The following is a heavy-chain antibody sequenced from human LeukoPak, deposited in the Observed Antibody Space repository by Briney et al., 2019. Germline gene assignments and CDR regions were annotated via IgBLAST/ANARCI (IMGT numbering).Heavy chain of an antibody. J-gene: IGHJ5*02. Sequence: NTSETLSLTCAVSGGSIGSYYWSWIRQPPGKGLEWIGYIHDSGSTKYNPSLKSRVTMSVDTSRNHLSLKLTSVTAADTAVYYCARGRSGGDWFDPWGQEPWSPSPQ. CDR1: GGSIGSYY. V-gene: IGHV4-59*01. CDR3: ARGRSGGDWFDP. D-gene: IGHD3-10*01. CDR2: IHDSGST.